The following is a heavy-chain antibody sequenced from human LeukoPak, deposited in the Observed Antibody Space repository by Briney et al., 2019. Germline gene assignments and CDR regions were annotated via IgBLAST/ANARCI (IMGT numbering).Heavy chain of an antibody. Sequence: GGSLRLSCAASGFIDSENYILWVRQATGKGLEWVSTVYSGGLTFYAEPVKGRFTISRDNSKNTLYLQMSSLRAEDTAVYYCAKAPKAVADDAFDIWGQGTMVTVSS. CDR1: GFIDSENY. J-gene: IGHJ3*02. CDR3: AKAPKAVADDAFDI. D-gene: IGHD6-19*01. V-gene: IGHV3-66*01. CDR2: VYSGGLT.